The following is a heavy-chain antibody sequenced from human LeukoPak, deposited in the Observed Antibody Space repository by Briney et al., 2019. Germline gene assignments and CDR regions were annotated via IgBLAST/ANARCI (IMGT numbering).Heavy chain of an antibody. CDR1: GFSFSNYN. V-gene: IGHV3-48*04. J-gene: IGHJ4*02. Sequence: GGSLRLSCAASGFSFSNYNMNWVRQAPGKGLEWVSYISSSGSTIYYADSVKGRFAISRDNAKNSLYLQMNSLRAEDTAVYYCASEGVYSSGPTDYWGQGTLVTVSS. CDR2: ISSSGSTI. D-gene: IGHD6-19*01. CDR3: ASEGVYSSGPTDY.